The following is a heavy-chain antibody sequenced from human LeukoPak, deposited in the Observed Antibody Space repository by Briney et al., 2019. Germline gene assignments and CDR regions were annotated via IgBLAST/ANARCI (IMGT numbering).Heavy chain of an antibody. J-gene: IGHJ4*02. Sequence: PSQTLSLTCTVSGGSISSGDYYWSWIRQPPGKGLEWIGYIYYSGSTYYNPSLKSRVTTSVDTSKNQFSLKLSSVTAADTAVYYCARERVLVAATVIWGQGTLVTVSS. CDR1: GGSISSGDYY. CDR3: ARERVLVAATVI. V-gene: IGHV4-30-4*01. D-gene: IGHD2-15*01. CDR2: IYYSGST.